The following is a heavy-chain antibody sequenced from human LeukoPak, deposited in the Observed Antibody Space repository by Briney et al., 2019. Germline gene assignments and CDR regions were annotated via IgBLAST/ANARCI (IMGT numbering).Heavy chain of an antibody. V-gene: IGHV1-18*01. CDR3: ARDINGYYYDSHGYYPTDL. Sequence: ASVKVSCKASGYIFTSYGISWVRQAPGQGLEWMGWISVYNGNTNYPQRLQGRVTMTPDTSTTTAYTELRSLRSDDTAVYYCARDINGYYYDSHGYYPTDLWGQGTLVTVSS. CDR1: GYIFTSYG. J-gene: IGHJ5*02. D-gene: IGHD3-22*01. CDR2: ISVYNGNT.